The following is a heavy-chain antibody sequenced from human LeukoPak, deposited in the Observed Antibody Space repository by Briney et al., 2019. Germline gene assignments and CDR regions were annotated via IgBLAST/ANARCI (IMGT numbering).Heavy chain of an antibody. CDR1: GFTFDDYA. Sequence: GGSLRLSCAASGFTFDDYAMHWVRQAPGKGLEWVSGISWNSGSIGYADSVKGRFTISRGNAKNSLYLQMNSLRAEDTAVYYCAKGGDYGSGSAWGQGTLVTVSS. J-gene: IGHJ5*02. CDR2: ISWNSGSI. V-gene: IGHV3-9*01. D-gene: IGHD3-10*01. CDR3: AKGGDYGSGSA.